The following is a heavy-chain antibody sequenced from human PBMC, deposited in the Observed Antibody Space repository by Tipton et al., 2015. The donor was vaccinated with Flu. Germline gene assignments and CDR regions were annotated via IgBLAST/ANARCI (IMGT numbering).Heavy chain of an antibody. CDR2: IYYSGST. V-gene: IGHV4-31*03. D-gene: IGHD3-16*01. J-gene: IGHJ6*02. CDR3: ARSASWGDSFYYYAMDI. Sequence: LRLSCSVSGVPISSGGSYYSWIRQHPGKGLEWIGYIYYSGSTYYNPSLKSRVSMSLDTSKNQVSLKLSSVTAADSAVYYCARSASWGDSFYYYAMDIWGQGTTVTVSS. CDR1: GVPISSGGSY.